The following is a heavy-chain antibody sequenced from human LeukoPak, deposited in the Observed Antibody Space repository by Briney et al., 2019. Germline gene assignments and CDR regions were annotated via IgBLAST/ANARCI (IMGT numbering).Heavy chain of an antibody. CDR2: IYTSGST. Sequence: SETLSLNCTVSGGSISSYYWIWIRQPAGKGLEWIGRIYTSGSTNYNPSLKSRVTTSVDPSKNLFPLKLSSVPAADTAVYNCARVQSQTSIVVVIRTDDAFDIWGQGTMVTVSS. J-gene: IGHJ3*02. CDR1: GGSISSYY. CDR3: ARVQSQTSIVVVIRTDDAFDI. V-gene: IGHV4-4*07. D-gene: IGHD3-22*01.